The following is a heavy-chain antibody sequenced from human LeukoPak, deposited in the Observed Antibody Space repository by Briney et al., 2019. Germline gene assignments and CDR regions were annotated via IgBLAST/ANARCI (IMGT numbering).Heavy chain of an antibody. CDR2: IEQDGSEK. Sequence: GSLRLSCAASGFTFSGYWMAWVRQAPGRGLEWVAHIEQDGSEKNYVDPVKGRFTISRDNAKNSVYLQMDTLRAEDTAVYYCARDDYLGYWGQGTLVTVSS. CDR1: GFTFSGYW. CDR3: ARDDYLGY. V-gene: IGHV3-7*05. J-gene: IGHJ4*02. D-gene: IGHD3-16*01.